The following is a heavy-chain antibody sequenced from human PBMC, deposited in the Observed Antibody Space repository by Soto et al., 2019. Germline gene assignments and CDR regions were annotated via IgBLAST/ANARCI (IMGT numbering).Heavy chain of an antibody. V-gene: IGHV1-24*01. J-gene: IGHJ4*02. CDR3: ETLAQVGATN. D-gene: IGHD1-26*01. CDR1: GYPLTELS. Sequence: VXSVKVSCTVSGYPLTELSMHWVRQAPGKGLEWMGGFDPEDGETIYAQKFQGRVTMTEDTSTDTAYMELSSLRSEDTAVYYCETLAQVGATNWGQGTLVTVSS. CDR2: FDPEDGET.